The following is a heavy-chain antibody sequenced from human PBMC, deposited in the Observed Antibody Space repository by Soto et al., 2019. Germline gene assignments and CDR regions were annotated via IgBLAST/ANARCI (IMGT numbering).Heavy chain of an antibody. D-gene: IGHD3-10*01. Sequence: PGRSLRRSCAPSGFTVSSNYMSWVLLAPGKGLESVSVIDSDSFIYYADSVKGRFTISRDNAKSSLYLQMRSLRAEDTAVYYCARDPLWFGEIGYFDYWGQGALVTVS. J-gene: IGHJ4*02. CDR1: GFTVSSNY. CDR2: IDSDSFI. V-gene: IGHV3-66*01. CDR3: ARDPLWFGEIGYFDY.